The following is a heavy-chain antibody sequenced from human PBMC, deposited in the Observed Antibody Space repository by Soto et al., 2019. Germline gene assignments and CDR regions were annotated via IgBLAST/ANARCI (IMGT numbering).Heavy chain of an antibody. CDR3: AREGAAPYYYYGMDV. V-gene: IGHV4-31*03. CDR1: GGSISSGGYF. D-gene: IGHD6-6*01. CDR2: IYYSGSA. Sequence: SETLSLTCTVSGGSISSGGYFWSWIRQHPGKGLEWIGFIYYSGSAYYNPSLKSRVTISVDTSKNQFSLKLSSVTAADTAVYYCAREGAAPYYYYGMDVWGQGTTVTVSS. J-gene: IGHJ6*02.